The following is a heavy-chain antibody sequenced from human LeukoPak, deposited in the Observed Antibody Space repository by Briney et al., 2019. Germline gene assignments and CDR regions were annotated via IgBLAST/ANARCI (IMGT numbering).Heavy chain of an antibody. CDR3: ARARDCSGGNCYSDC. V-gene: IGHV7-4-1*02. J-gene: IGHJ4*02. CDR1: GYSLTSYP. D-gene: IGHD2-15*01. CDR2: INTDTGNP. Sequence: ASVKVSCKTSGYSLTSYPMNWVRQAPGQGLEWLGWINTDTGNPTYAQGFTGRFVFSLDTSVSTAYLQISSLQAEDTAMYYCARARDCSGGNCYSDCWGQGTLVTVSS.